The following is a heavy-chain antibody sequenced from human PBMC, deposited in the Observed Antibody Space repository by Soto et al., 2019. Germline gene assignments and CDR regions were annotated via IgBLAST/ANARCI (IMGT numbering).Heavy chain of an antibody. CDR1: GYTVTGNY. J-gene: IGHJ6*02. CDR3: ARDRQWMDV. V-gene: IGHV1-2*02. D-gene: IGHD6-19*01. Sequence: GASLNVSCEGSGYTVTGNYMNWVRQAPGQGLEWMGWINPNSGGTNYAQKFQGRVTMTRDTSISTAYMELSRLRSDDTAVYYCARDRQWMDVWGQGTTVTVSS. CDR2: INPNSGGT.